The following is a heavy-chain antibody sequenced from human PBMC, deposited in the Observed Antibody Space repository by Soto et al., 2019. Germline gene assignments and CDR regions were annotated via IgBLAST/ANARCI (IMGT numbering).Heavy chain of an antibody. CDR2: ISWNSGSI. CDR1: GFSFDDYA. CDR3: AKDHCSGGSCYSEDY. J-gene: IGHJ4*02. V-gene: IGHV3-9*01. Sequence: GGSLRLSCAASGFSFDDYAMHWVRQSPGKGLEWVSGISWNSGSIGYADSVKGRFTVSRDNAKNSLYLQMNSLRAEDTAFYYCAKDHCSGGSCYSEDYWGQGTLVTV. D-gene: IGHD2-15*01.